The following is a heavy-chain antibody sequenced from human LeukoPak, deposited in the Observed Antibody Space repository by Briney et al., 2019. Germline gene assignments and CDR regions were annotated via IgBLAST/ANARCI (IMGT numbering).Heavy chain of an antibody. V-gene: IGHV3-30*02. CDR2: IRYDGSNK. Sequence: GGTLRLSCAASGFTLSTDGMHWVRQAPGKGLEWVAFIRYDGSNKYYADSVKGRFTISRDNSKNTLYLQMNSLRAEDTAVYYCAKIAAANCGGDCYSGAYYFDYWGQGTLVTVSS. J-gene: IGHJ4*02. D-gene: IGHD2-21*02. CDR3: AKIAAANCGGDCYSGAYYFDY. CDR1: GFTLSTDG.